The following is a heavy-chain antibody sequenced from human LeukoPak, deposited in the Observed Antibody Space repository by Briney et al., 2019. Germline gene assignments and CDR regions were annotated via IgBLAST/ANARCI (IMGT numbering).Heavy chain of an antibody. Sequence: PSQTLSLTCAVSGGSISSGGYSWSWIRQPPGKGLEWIGYIYYSGSTNYNPSLKSRVTISVDTSKNQFSLKLSSVTAADTAVYYCARWAGSYPPHYYGMDVWGQGTTVTVSS. CDR2: IYYSGST. J-gene: IGHJ6*02. CDR3: ARWAGSYPPHYYGMDV. V-gene: IGHV4-30-4*07. D-gene: IGHD1-26*01. CDR1: GGSISSGGYS.